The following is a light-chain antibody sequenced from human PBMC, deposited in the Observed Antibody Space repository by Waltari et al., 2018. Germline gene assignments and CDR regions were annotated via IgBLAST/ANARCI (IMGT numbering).Light chain of an antibody. CDR3: ATWDESLNGVV. V-gene: IGLV1-47*01. CDR1: NSNIGSNS. J-gene: IGLJ3*02. CDR2: GRS. Sequence: QSVLTQPPSASGNPGQTVTISCSGGNSNIGSNSVDWYHQFPGTAPKLLIYGRSRRRSGVPSRFSASKVGPLASLAISGGRSEDEADYYWATWDESLNGVVIGGGTKLSVL.